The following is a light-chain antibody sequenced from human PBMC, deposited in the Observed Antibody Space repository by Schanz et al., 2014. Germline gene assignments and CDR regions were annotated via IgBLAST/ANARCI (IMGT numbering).Light chain of an antibody. CDR3: SSYAGSNKL. V-gene: IGLV2-14*01. J-gene: IGLJ2*01. CDR2: EGS. Sequence: QSALTQPASVSGSPGQSVTISCTGTSSDVGGYNYVSWYQLHPGKAPKLMIYEGSKRPSGVSNRFSGSKSGYTASLTISGLQAEDEADYYCSSYAGSNKLFGGGTKLTVL. CDR1: SSDVGGYNY.